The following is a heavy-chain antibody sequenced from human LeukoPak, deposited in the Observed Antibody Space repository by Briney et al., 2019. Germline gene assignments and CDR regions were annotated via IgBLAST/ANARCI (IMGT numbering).Heavy chain of an antibody. J-gene: IGHJ5*02. CDR2: IKQDGSEK. V-gene: IGHV3-7*01. CDR3: ASRPEKYSYGPNWFDP. CDR1: GFTFSDYW. D-gene: IGHD5-18*01. Sequence: GGSLRLSCAASGFTFSDYWMSWVRQAPGKGLEWVANIKQDGSEKYYVDSVKGRFTISRDNAKNSLYLQMNSLRAEDTAVYYCASRPEKYSYGPNWFDPWGQGTLVTVSS.